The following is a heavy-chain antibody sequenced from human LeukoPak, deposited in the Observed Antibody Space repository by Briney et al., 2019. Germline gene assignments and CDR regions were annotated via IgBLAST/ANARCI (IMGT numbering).Heavy chain of an antibody. D-gene: IGHD6-6*01. CDR2: ISAYNGNT. Sequence: ASVKVSCKASGYTFTSYGISWVRQAPGQGLEWMGWISAYNGNTNYAQKLQGRVTMTTDTSTSTAYMELRSLRSDDTAVYYCARGSSSSKLHYYYYGMDVWGQGTTVTVSS. V-gene: IGHV1-18*01. CDR1: GYTFTSYG. CDR3: ARGSSSSKLHYYYYGMDV. J-gene: IGHJ6*02.